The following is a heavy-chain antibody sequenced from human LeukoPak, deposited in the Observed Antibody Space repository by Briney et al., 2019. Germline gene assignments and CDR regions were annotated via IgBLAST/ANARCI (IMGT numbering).Heavy chain of an antibody. V-gene: IGHV3-7*05. Sequence: GGSLRLSCTASRFTFSSYWMTWVRQAPGKGLEWVANIKQDGSEKYYVGSVKGRFTISRDNTKNSLYLQMNSLRAEDTAVYYCAREGGYGGVFDYWGQGTLVTVSS. D-gene: IGHD5-12*01. J-gene: IGHJ4*02. CDR1: RFTFSSYW. CDR3: AREGGYGGVFDY. CDR2: IKQDGSEK.